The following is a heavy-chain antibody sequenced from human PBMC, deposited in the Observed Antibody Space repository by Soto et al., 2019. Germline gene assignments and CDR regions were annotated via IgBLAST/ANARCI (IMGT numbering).Heavy chain of an antibody. CDR1: GGSISSYY. CDR3: ARSWGYYFDY. D-gene: IGHD3-16*01. Sequence: QVQLQESGPGLVKPSETLSLTCTVSGGSISSYYWSWIRQPPGKGLEWIGYIYYSGSTNYNTSLKSRVNISVNTSKNQFSLKLSSVTAADTAEYYCARSWGYYFDYWGQGTLVNVTS. CDR2: IYYSGST. J-gene: IGHJ4*02. V-gene: IGHV4-59*01.